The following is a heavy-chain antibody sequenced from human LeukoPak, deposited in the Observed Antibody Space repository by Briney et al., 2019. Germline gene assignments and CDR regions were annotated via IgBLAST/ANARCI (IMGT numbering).Heavy chain of an antibody. Sequence: GGSLRLSCAASGFTFSSYWMSWVRQAPGKELEWVANIKQDGSEKYYVDSVKGRFTISRDNAKNSLYLQMNSLRAEDTAVYYCARDGGSGSGSYVFDIWGQGTMVTVSS. V-gene: IGHV3-7*01. D-gene: IGHD3-10*01. CDR1: GFTFSSYW. CDR3: ARDGGSGSGSYVFDI. CDR2: IKQDGSEK. J-gene: IGHJ3*02.